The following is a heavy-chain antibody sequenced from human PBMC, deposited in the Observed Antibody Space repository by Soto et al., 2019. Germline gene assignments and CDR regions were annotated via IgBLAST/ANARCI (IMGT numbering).Heavy chain of an antibody. CDR3: ARESVTLDY. Sequence: GGSLRLSCAASGFTFSNYWMRWVRQAPGKGLVWVSRINTDGSSTNYADSVKGRFTISRDNAKNTLYLQMNSLRAEDTAVYYCARESVTLDYWGQGTLVTVSS. V-gene: IGHV3-74*01. CDR1: GFTFSNYW. J-gene: IGHJ4*02. CDR2: INTDGSST.